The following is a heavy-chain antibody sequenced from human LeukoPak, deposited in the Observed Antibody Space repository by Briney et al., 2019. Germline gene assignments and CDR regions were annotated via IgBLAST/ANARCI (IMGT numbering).Heavy chain of an antibody. CDR3: AKGRSWFGELLSIDY. D-gene: IGHD3-10*01. Sequence: PGGSLRLSCAASGFTFSDYYMSWIRQAPGKGLEWVSYISSSGSTIYYADSVKGRFTISRDNSKNTLYLQMNSLRAEDTAVYYCAKGRSWFGELLSIDYWGQGTLVTVSS. V-gene: IGHV3-11*01. CDR1: GFTFSDYY. J-gene: IGHJ4*02. CDR2: ISSSGSTI.